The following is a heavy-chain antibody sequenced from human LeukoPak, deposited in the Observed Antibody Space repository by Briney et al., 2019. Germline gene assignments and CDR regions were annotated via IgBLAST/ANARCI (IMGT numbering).Heavy chain of an antibody. D-gene: IGHD2-15*01. CDR1: GYTFTGYY. V-gene: IGHV1-8*02. J-gene: IGHJ4*02. CDR3: ARGAPGSYCSGGSCPYFDY. Sequence: ASVEVSCKASGYTFTGYYMHWVRQAPGQGLEWMGWVNPNSGHTGYAQKFQGRVTMTRNTSISTAYMELSSLRSEDTAVYYCARGAPGSYCSGGSCPYFDYWGQGTLVSVSS. CDR2: VNPNSGHT.